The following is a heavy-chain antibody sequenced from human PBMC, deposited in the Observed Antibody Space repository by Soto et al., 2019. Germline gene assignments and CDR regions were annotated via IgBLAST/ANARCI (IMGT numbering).Heavy chain of an antibody. CDR1: GFTFSDYY. J-gene: IGHJ5*02. Sequence: GGSLRLSCAASGFTFSDYYMSWIRQAPGKGLEWVSYISSSGSTIYYADSVKGRFTISRDNAKNSLYLQMNSLRAEDTAVYYCARLIRIVVASGFDPWGQGTLVTVSS. CDR2: ISSSGSTI. D-gene: IGHD3-22*01. V-gene: IGHV3-11*01. CDR3: ARLIRIVVASGFDP.